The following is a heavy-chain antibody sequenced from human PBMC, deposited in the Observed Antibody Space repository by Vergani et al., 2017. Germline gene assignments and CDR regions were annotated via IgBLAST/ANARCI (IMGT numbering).Heavy chain of an antibody. CDR2: ISWNSGSI. CDR3: AKDSSPWPRYCDY. D-gene: IGHD3-9*01. Sequence: EVQLVESGGGLVQPGRSLRLSCAASGFTFDDYAMHWVRQAPGKGLEWVSGISWNSGSIGYADSVKGRFTISRDNAKSSLYLQMNSLRAEDTALYYCAKDSSPWPRYCDYWGQGTLVTVSS. V-gene: IGHV3-9*01. CDR1: GFTFDDYA. J-gene: IGHJ4*02.